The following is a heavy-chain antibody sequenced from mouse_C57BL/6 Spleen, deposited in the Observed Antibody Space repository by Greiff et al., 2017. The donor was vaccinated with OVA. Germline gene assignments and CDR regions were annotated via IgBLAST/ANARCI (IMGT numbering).Heavy chain of an antibody. CDR2: ISSGGDYI. J-gene: IGHJ3*01. D-gene: IGHD2-3*01. Sequence: EVKVEESGEGLVKPGGSLKLSCAASGFTFSSYAMSWVRQTPEKRLEWVAYISSGGDYIYYADTVKGRFTISRDNARNTLYLQMSSLKSEDTAMYYCTRDDGYPLAYWGQGTLVTVSA. CDR3: TRDDGYPLAY. CDR1: GFTFSSYA. V-gene: IGHV5-9-1*02.